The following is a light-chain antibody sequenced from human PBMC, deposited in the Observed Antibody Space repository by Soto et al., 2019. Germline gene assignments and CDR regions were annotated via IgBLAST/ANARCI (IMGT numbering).Light chain of an antibody. CDR1: SSDVGTYDF. Sequence: QSVLTQPRSVSGSPGQSVTISGAGTSSDVGTYDFVSWYQHHPGKAPRLMIFDVSERPSGVPDRFSGSKSGNTASLTISGLQAEDEADYYCCLYAVTFDVFGTGTKVTVL. CDR2: DVS. CDR3: CLYAVTFDV. J-gene: IGLJ1*01. V-gene: IGLV2-11*01.